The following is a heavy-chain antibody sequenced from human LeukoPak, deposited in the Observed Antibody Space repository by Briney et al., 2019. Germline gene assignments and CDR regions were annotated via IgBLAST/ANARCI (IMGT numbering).Heavy chain of an antibody. J-gene: IGHJ4*02. CDR3: ARRDIDYSSAYYYDCSGYYRA. CDR1: GFTVSNNY. V-gene: IGHV4-34*01. Sequence: GSLRLSCAASGFTVSNNYMSWGRQAPGKGLEWIGEINHSGSTNYNPSLKSRVTISVDTSKNQFSMKLSSVTAAVTAVYYCARRDIDYSSAYYYDCSGYYRAWGQGTLVTVSS. D-gene: IGHD3-22*01. CDR2: INHSGST.